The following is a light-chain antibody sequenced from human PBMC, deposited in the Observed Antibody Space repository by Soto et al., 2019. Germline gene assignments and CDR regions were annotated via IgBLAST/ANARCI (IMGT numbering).Light chain of an antibody. CDR1: QSVSSY. Sequence: EIVLTQSPATLSLSPGERATLSCRASQSVSSYLAWYQQKPGQAPRLLIYDASNRATGIPARFSGSGSGTAFTLTISSLEPEDFAVYYCQQRSAWPSLTFGGGTKVEIK. V-gene: IGKV3-11*01. J-gene: IGKJ4*01. CDR3: QQRSAWPSLT. CDR2: DAS.